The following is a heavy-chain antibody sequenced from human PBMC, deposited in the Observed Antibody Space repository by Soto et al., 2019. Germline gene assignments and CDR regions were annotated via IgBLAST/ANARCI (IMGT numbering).Heavy chain of an antibody. CDR3: ARGGERITMIVVVPATFDY. D-gene: IGHD3-22*01. CDR1: GYTFTSYG. Sequence: VKVSCKASGYTFTSYGISWVRQAPGQGLEWMGWISAYNGNTNYAQKLQGRVTMTTDTSTSTAYMELRSLRSDDTAVYYCARGGERITMIVVVPATFDYWCQGTLVTVSS. CDR2: ISAYNGNT. J-gene: IGHJ4*02. V-gene: IGHV1-18*01.